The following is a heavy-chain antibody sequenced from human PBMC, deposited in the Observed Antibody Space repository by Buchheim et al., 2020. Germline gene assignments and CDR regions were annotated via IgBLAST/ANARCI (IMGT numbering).Heavy chain of an antibody. V-gene: IGHV3-30*04. Sequence: QVQLVESGGDVVQPGRSLRLSCAASGFTFSSYAMHWVRQAPGKGLEWVAVISYDGSNKYYADSVKGRFTISRDNSKNTLYLQMNSLRAEDTAVYYCARDRAGTEWELLLHHYYYGMDVWGQGTT. CDR3: ARDRAGTEWELLLHHYYYGMDV. D-gene: IGHD1-26*01. CDR2: ISYDGSNK. CDR1: GFTFSSYA. J-gene: IGHJ6*02.